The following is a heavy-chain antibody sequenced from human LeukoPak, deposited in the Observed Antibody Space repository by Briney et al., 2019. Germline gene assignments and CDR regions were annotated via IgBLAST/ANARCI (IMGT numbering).Heavy chain of an antibody. Sequence: ASVKVSCKASGYTFTSYYMHWVRQAPGQGLEWMGIINPSGGSTSYAQKFQGRVTMTRDTSTSTVYMELSSLRSEDTAVYYCARGMLVYYYDSSGYYYYFDYWGQGTLVNVSS. CDR3: ARGMLVYYYDSSGYYYYFDY. V-gene: IGHV1-46*01. D-gene: IGHD3-22*01. J-gene: IGHJ4*02. CDR1: GYTFTSYY. CDR2: INPSGGST.